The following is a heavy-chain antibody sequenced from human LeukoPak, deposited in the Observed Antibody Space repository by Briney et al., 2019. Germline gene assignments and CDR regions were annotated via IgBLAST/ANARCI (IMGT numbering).Heavy chain of an antibody. CDR2: ISSSGSTK. V-gene: IGHV3-11*04. CDR1: GFTFTEYY. Sequence: GGSLRLSCAASGFTFTEYYMSWIRQAPGKGLDWVSYISSSGSTKNYAGSVKGRFTISRDNAKNSLYLQMNSLRAEDTAVYYCARVDCSSTSCYEFDYWGQGTLVIVSS. D-gene: IGHD2-2*01. J-gene: IGHJ4*02. CDR3: ARVDCSSTSCYEFDY.